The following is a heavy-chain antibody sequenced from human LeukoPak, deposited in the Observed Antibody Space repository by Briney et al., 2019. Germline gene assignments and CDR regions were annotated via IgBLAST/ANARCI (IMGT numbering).Heavy chain of an antibody. CDR3: AKDPTAAVDY. D-gene: IGHD6-13*01. CDR2: ISYTGSNK. J-gene: IGHJ4*02. Sequence: GGSLRLSCGASGFIFSTYAMHWVRQAPGKGLEWVAVISYTGSNKNYADSVKGRFTISRDNSKSTLYLQMNSLTAEDTAMYYCAKDPTAAVDYWGQGTLVTVSS. V-gene: IGHV3-30*04. CDR1: GFIFSTYA.